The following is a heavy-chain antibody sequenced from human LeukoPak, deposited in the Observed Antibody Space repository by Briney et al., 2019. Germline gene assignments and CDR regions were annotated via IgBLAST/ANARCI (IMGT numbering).Heavy chain of an antibody. CDR3: ARDRVGYSSSFDY. D-gene: IGHD6-13*01. Sequence: ASVKVSCKASGYTFTSYYMHWVRQAPGQGLEWMGIINPSGGSTSYAQKFQGRVTMTRDMSTSTVYMELRSLRSDDTAVYYCARDRVGYSSSFDYWGQGTLVTVSS. V-gene: IGHV1-46*01. J-gene: IGHJ4*02. CDR1: GYTFTSYY. CDR2: INPSGGST.